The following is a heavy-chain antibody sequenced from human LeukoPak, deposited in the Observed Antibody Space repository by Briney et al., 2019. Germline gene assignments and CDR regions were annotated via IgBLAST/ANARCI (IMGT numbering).Heavy chain of an antibody. CDR2: IYYSGST. D-gene: IGHD3-10*01. Sequence: SETLRLSCAVSGVAFSHCGQYWGWIRQPPGKGLEWIGSIYYSGSTFYNPSLKSRVTISVDTSKNQFSLTPSTVAAADTAVFYCARVVRGTRSTSGCFHYWGQGTLVTVSS. CDR1: GVAFSHCGQY. V-gene: IGHV4-39*01. CDR3: ARVVRGTRSTSGCFHY. J-gene: IGHJ4*02.